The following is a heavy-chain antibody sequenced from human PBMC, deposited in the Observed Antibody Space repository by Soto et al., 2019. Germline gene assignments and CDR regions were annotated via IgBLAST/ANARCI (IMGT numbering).Heavy chain of an antibody. J-gene: IGHJ6*02. D-gene: IGHD6-13*01. Sequence: SVKVSCKASGGTFSSYAISWVRQAPGQGLEWMGGIIPIFGTANYAQKFQGRVTITADESTSTAYMELSSLRSEDTAVYYCARVLAAAGTYYYYGMDVWGQGTTVNVSS. CDR1: GGTFSSYA. V-gene: IGHV1-69*13. CDR2: IIPIFGTA. CDR3: ARVLAAAGTYYYYGMDV.